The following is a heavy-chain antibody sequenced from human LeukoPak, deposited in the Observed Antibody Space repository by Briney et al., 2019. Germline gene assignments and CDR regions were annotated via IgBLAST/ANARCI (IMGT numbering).Heavy chain of an antibody. CDR1: GFTFSSYW. CDR3: ARKNTSPYYYYYYMDV. CDR2: IKQDGSEK. V-gene: IGHV3-7*01. J-gene: IGHJ6*03. Sequence: GGSLRLSCAASGFTFSSYWMSWVRQAPGKGLEWVANIKQDGSEKYYVDSVKGRFTISRDNAKNSLYLQMNSLRAEDTAVYYCARKNTSPYYYYYYMDVWGKGTTVTVSS. D-gene: IGHD2-2*02.